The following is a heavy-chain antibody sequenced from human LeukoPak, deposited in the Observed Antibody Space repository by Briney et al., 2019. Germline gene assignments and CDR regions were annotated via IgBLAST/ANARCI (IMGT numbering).Heavy chain of an antibody. CDR3: ARGPADNWNYRWYYYGMDV. D-gene: IGHD1-7*01. CDR2: ISYDGSNK. Sequence: PGRSLRLSCAASGFTFSSYGMHWVRQAPGKGLEWVAVISYDGSNKYYADSVKGRFTISRDNSKNTLYPQMNSLRAEDTAVYYCARGPADNWNYRWYYYGMDVWGQGTTVTVSS. V-gene: IGHV3-30*03. J-gene: IGHJ6*02. CDR1: GFTFSSYG.